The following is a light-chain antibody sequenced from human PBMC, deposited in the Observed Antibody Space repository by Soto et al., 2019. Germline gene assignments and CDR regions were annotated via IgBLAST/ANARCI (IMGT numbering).Light chain of an antibody. CDR1: QNINTW. V-gene: IGKV1-5*03. CDR2: KAS. CDR3: QQYNGHPLT. J-gene: IGKJ4*01. Sequence: DIEMTQSPSRLPASVGDRVTITCRASQNINTWLAWYQQKPEKAPKLLIYKASILESGVPSRFSGIGSGIEFTLTISSLQSDDFATYYCQQYNGHPLTFGGGTKVEIK.